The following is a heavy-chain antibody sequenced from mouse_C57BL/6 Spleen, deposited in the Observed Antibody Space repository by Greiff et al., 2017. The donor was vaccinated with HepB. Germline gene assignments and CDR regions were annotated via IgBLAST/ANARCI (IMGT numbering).Heavy chain of an antibody. J-gene: IGHJ1*03. V-gene: IGHV1-4*01. CDR3: ASFLEGYFDV. CDR2: INPSSGYT. CDR1: GYTFTSYT. Sequence: VKLQQSGAELARPGASVKMSCKASGYTFTSYTMHWVKQRPGQGLEWIGYINPSSGYTKYNQKFKDKATLTADKSSSTAYMQLSSLTSEDSAVYYCASFLEGYFDVWGTGTTVTVSS.